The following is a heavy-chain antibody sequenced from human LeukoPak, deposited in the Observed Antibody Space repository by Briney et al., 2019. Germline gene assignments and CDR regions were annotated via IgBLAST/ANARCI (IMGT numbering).Heavy chain of an antibody. D-gene: IGHD2-2*01. Sequence: SVKVSCKASGGTFSTYAISWVRPAPGQGLEWMGRIIPIFGTTIYAQKFQGRVTITTDESTSTAYMELSSLRSEDTALYYCAREDCSSTSCYLGYDYSDYGIDYWGQGTLVTVSS. J-gene: IGHJ4*02. CDR2: IIPIFGTT. CDR1: GGTFSTYA. V-gene: IGHV1-69*05. CDR3: AREDCSSTSCYLGYDYSDYGIDY.